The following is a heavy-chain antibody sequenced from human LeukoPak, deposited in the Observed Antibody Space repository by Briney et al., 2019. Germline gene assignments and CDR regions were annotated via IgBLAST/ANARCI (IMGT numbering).Heavy chain of an antibody. CDR2: IYYSGST. V-gene: IGHV4-39*07. CDR3: ARDPRDHSIAARPSGAFDI. CDR1: GGSISSSSYY. J-gene: IGHJ3*02. D-gene: IGHD6-6*01. Sequence: PSETLSLTCTVSGGSISSSSYYWGWIRQPPGKGLEWIGSIYYSGSTYYNPSLKSRVTISVDTSKNQFSLKLSSVTAADTAVYYCARDPRDHSIAARPSGAFDIWGQGTMVTVSS.